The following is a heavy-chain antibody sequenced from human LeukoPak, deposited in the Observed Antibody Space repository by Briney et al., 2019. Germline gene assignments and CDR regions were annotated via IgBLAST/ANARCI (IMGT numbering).Heavy chain of an antibody. J-gene: IGHJ6*02. CDR1: GGSFSGYY. D-gene: IGHD3-9*01. CDR3: ARGSFDWLSYYYYYYYGMDV. Sequence: PSETLSLTCAVYGGSFSGYYWSWIRQPPGKGLEWIGEINHSGSTNYNPSLKSRVTISVDTSKNQFSLKLSSVTAADTAVYYCARGSFDWLSYYYYYYYGMDVWGQGTMVTVSS. V-gene: IGHV4-34*01. CDR2: INHSGST.